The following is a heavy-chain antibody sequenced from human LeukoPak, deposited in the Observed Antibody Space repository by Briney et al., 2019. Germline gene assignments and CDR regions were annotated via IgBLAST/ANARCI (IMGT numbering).Heavy chain of an antibody. Sequence: GGSLRLSCAASGFTFDDYGMSWVRQAPGKGLEWVSGISWNSGRIGYADSVKGRFTISRDNAKNSLDLQMNSLRAEDTALYYCAKDPTHRLVWFGEFVGWFDPWGQGTLVTVSS. CDR2: ISWNSGRI. CDR3: AKDPTHRLVWFGEFVGWFDP. D-gene: IGHD3-10*01. V-gene: IGHV3-9*01. J-gene: IGHJ5*02. CDR1: GFTFDDYG.